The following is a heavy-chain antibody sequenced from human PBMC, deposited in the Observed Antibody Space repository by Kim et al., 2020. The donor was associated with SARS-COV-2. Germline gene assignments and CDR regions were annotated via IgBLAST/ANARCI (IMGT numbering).Heavy chain of an antibody. CDR2: ISYDGSNK. CDR1: GFTFSSYG. Sequence: GGSLRLSCAASGFTFSSYGMHWVRQAPGKGLEWVAVISYDGSNKYYVDSVKGRFTISRDNSKNTLYLQMNSLRAEDTAVYYCANNGDSSGYYPDVWGQGTTVTVSS. D-gene: IGHD3-22*01. J-gene: IGHJ6*02. V-gene: IGHV3-30*18. CDR3: ANNGDSSGYYPDV.